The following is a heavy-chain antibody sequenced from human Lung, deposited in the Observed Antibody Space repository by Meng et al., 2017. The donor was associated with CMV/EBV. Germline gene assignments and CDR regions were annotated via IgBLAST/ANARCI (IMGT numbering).Heavy chain of an antibody. V-gene: IGHV4-4*02. J-gene: IGHJ4*02. D-gene: IGHD6-19*01. CDR3: ASFPPPGKQWLVTDY. CDR1: GGSISSRNW. Sequence: GPLQASGPGLVHPSGTLSLTCAVSGGSISSRNWWSWVRQPPGKGLEWIGEIYHSGSTNYNPSLKSRVTISVDKSKNQFSLKLSSVTAADTAVYYCASFPPPGKQWLVTDYWGQGTLVTVSS. CDR2: IYHSGST.